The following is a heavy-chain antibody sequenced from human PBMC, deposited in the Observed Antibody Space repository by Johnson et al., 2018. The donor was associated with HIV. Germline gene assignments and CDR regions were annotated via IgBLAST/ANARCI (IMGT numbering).Heavy chain of an antibody. CDR2: IYSGGST. J-gene: IGHJ3*02. Sequence: VQLVESGGGLVQPGGSLRLSCAASGFTVSSNYMSWVRQAPGKGLEWVSLIYSGGSTYYADSVKGRFTISRDNSKNTLYLQMNTLRPEDTAVYYCAREYSESLRSAFDIWGQGTMVTVSS. D-gene: IGHD1-26*01. CDR1: GFTVSSNY. CDR3: AREYSESLRSAFDI. V-gene: IGHV3-66*02.